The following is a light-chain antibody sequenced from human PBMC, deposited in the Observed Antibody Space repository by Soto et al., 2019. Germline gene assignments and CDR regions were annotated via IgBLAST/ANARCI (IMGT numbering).Light chain of an antibody. CDR3: QSFDTRLNTVV. CDR1: SSNIGADYD. CDR2: GNK. Sequence: QSVVTQPPSVSGAPGQRVPISCTGSSSNIGADYDVHWYQHFPGRAPKLLIYGNKNRPSGVPDRFSGTKSGTSASLDITGLQAEDEAEYYCQSFDTRLNTVVFGGGTKLTVL. V-gene: IGLV1-40*01. J-gene: IGLJ2*01.